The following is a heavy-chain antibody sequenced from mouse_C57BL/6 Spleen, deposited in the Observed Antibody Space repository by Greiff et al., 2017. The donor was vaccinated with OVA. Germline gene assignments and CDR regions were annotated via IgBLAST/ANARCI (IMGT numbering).Heavy chain of an antibody. CDR1: GFTFSSYA. CDR3: ARDGGNYDWFAY. V-gene: IGHV5-4*01. Sequence: EVQGVESGGGLVKPGGSLKLSCAASGFTFSSYAMSWVRQTPEKRLEWVATISDGGSYTYYPDNVKGRFTISRDNAKNNLYLQMSHLNSEDTAMYYCARDGGNYDWFAYWGQGTLVTVSA. J-gene: IGHJ3*01. CDR2: ISDGGSYT. D-gene: IGHD2-1*01.